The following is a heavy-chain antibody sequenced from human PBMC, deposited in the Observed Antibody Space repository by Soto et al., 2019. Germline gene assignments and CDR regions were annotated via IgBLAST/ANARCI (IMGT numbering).Heavy chain of an antibody. V-gene: IGHV5-10-1*01. D-gene: IGHD3-10*01. CDR1: GYSFTSYW. Sequence: ESLKISCKGSGYSFTSYWSSWVRQMPGKGLEWMGRIDPSDSYTNYSPSFQGHVTISADKSISTAYLQWSSLKASDTAMYYCAGQEYYYGSGSYDQTYYYYYGMDVWGQGTTVTVSS. CDR3: AGQEYYYGSGSYDQTYYYYYGMDV. J-gene: IGHJ6*02. CDR2: IDPSDSYT.